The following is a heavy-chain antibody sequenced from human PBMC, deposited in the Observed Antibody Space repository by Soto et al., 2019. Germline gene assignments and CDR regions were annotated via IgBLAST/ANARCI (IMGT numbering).Heavy chain of an antibody. J-gene: IGHJ5*02. CDR3: ARQYCSSTSCYDNWFDP. Sequence: SETLSLTCTVSGGSISSGGYYWSWIRQHPGKGMEWIGYIYYSGSTYYNPSLKSRVTISVDTSKNQFSLKLSSVTAADTAVYYCARQYCSSTSCYDNWFDPWGQGTLVTVSS. CDR2: IYYSGST. D-gene: IGHD2-2*01. CDR1: GGSISSGGYY. V-gene: IGHV4-31*03.